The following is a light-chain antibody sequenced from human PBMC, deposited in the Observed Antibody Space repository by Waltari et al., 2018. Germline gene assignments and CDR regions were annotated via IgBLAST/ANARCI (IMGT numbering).Light chain of an antibody. V-gene: IGKV1-5*03. Sequence: DIQMTQSPPTLSASVGDRVTMTCRASQTLNNWLAWYLQKPGKAPKVLIYNASTLESGVPSRFSGSGSGTEFTLTSSSLQPDDVATYYCQQYVSYSPLTFGGGTKVEIK. CDR3: QQYVSYSPLT. CDR2: NAS. CDR1: QTLNNW. J-gene: IGKJ4*01.